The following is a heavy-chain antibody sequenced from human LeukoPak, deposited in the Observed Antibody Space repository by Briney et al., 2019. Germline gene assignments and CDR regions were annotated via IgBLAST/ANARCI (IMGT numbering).Heavy chain of an antibody. CDR2: ISSSSSNI. Sequence: GGSLRISCAAPGFTFSIYEMNWVRQAPRKGREWVSYISSSSSNIDYAVYVKCRFTISRNNDKNSLYLQMNSLRAEDTAVYYCARDFTVAGYYYYYGMDVWGQGTTVTVSS. D-gene: IGHD4-23*01. V-gene: IGHV3-48*03. J-gene: IGHJ6*02. CDR1: GFTFSIYE. CDR3: ARDFTVAGYYYYYGMDV.